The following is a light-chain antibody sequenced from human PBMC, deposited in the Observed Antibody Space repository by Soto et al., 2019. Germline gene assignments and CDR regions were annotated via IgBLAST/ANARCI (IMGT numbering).Light chain of an antibody. CDR3: QQLNSYRIT. V-gene: IGKV1-9*01. J-gene: IGKJ5*01. CDR1: QGISSY. Sequence: DIQLTQSPSFLSASVGDRVTITCRASQGISSYLAWYQQQPGKAPKLLIYAASTLQSGVPSRFSGSGSGAEFTLTIGSLQPEDFGTYYCQQLNSYRITFGQGTRLEIK. CDR2: AAS.